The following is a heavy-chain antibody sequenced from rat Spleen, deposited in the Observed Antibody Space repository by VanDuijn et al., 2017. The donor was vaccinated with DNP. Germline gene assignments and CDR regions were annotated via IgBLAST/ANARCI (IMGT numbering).Heavy chain of an antibody. D-gene: IGHD1-6*01. CDR1: GFSLTSNS. CDR2: IWGDGST. CDR3: ARDRYYGSTVGMDA. J-gene: IGHJ4*01. V-gene: IGHV2-1*01. Sequence: QVQLKESGPGLVQPSQTLSLTCTVSGFSLTSNSVHWVRQPPGKGLEWMGGIWGDGSTDYNSALKSRLSISRDTSKSQVFLKMNSLQTDDTAIYYCARDRYYGSTVGMDAWGQGASVTVSS.